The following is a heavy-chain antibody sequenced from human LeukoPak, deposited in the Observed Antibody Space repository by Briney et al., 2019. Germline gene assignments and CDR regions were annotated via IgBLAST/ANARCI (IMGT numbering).Heavy chain of an antibody. CDR3: ARDQGGYYSSSWVFDY. D-gene: IGHD6-13*01. V-gene: IGHV1-2*02. Sequence: ASVKVSCKASGYTFTGYYMHWVRQAPGQGLEWMGWINPNSGGTNFAQNFQGRVTMTRDTSISTAYMELSRLRSDDTAVYYCARDQGGYYSSSWVFDYWGQGTLVTVSS. CDR2: INPNSGGT. CDR1: GYTFTGYY. J-gene: IGHJ4*02.